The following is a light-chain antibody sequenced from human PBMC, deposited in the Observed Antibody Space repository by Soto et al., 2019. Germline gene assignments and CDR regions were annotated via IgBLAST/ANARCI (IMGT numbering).Light chain of an antibody. CDR3: QQYNNNSPCT. J-gene: IGKJ4*02. CDR2: DVS. Sequence: IQMTQSPSTLSAHLGDSVTIPCRASQSITTWLACYEQRPGKAPKLLIYDVSSLQSGVPSRCSGSGSGTEFTLTISSLQPYDFATDYCQQYNNNSPCTFGGGTKVDIK. V-gene: IGKV1-5*01. CDR1: QSITTW.